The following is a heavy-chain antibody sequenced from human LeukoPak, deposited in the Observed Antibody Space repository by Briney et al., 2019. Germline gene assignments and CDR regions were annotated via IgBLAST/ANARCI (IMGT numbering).Heavy chain of an antibody. CDR2: ISSSSSYI. Sequence: GGSLRLSCAASGFTFSSYSMTWVRQAPGKGLEWVSSISSSSSYIYYADSVKGRFTISRDNAKNSLYLQMNSLRAEDTAVYYCARDRYSGYEVDYWGQGTLVTVSS. V-gene: IGHV3-21*01. J-gene: IGHJ4*02. CDR3: ARDRYSGYEVDY. D-gene: IGHD5-12*01. CDR1: GFTFSSYS.